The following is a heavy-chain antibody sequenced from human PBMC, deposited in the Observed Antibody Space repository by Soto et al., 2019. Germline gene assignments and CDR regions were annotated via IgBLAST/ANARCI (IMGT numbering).Heavy chain of an antibody. CDR1: GYIFSRND. D-gene: IGHD5-18*01. V-gene: IGHV1-3*05. CDR3: ARAAGMVALDY. J-gene: IGHJ4*02. CDR2: MNAGNGNT. Sequence: QVQLVQSGAEEKKPGASVKVSCKASGYIFSRNDIHWVRQAPGQRLEWMGWMNAGNGNTKYSREFQGRVTFTRDTAASTGYMELSSLRSADTAVYYCARAAGMVALDYWGQGTLVTVSS.